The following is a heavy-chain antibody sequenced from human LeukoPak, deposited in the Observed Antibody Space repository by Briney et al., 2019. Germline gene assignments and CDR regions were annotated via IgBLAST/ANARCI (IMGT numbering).Heavy chain of an antibody. Sequence: SETLSLTCTVSGVSISSYYWSWIRQPPGKGLEWIGCIYTSGSTNYNPSLKGRVTISVDTSKNQFSLKLSSVTAADTAVYYCARQQLGYKDYYYYMDVWGKGTTVTVSS. CDR3: ARQQLGYKDYYYYMDV. CDR2: IYTSGST. V-gene: IGHV4-4*09. J-gene: IGHJ6*03. CDR1: GVSISSYY. D-gene: IGHD2-15*01.